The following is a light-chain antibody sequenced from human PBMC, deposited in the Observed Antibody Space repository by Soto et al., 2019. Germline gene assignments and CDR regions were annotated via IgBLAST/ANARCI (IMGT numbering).Light chain of an antibody. CDR1: RRVNNY. V-gene: IGKV1-39*01. CDR3: QQSYIVPDT. CDR2: GAS. J-gene: IGKJ3*01. Sequence: DIRMTQSPSSLSASVGDKITITCRTSRRVNNYLNWYQQKPGKAPKLLIYGASSLQSGVPSRFSGGGSETDFTLTISNVQPEDFATYFCQQSYIVPDTFGPGTTVNSK.